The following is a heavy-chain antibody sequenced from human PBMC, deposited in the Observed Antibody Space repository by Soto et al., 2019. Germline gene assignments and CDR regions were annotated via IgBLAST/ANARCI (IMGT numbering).Heavy chain of an antibody. CDR2: ISYDGSNK. CDR3: AKAYKGDIVVVPAATGPMDV. CDR1: GFTFSSYG. Sequence: PGGSLRLSCAASGFTFSSYGMHWVRQAPGKGLEWVAVISYDGSNKYYADSVKGRFTISRDNSKNTLYLQMNSLRAEDTAVYYCAKAYKGDIVVVPAATGPMDVWGQGTTVTVSS. J-gene: IGHJ6*02. V-gene: IGHV3-30*18. D-gene: IGHD2-2*01.